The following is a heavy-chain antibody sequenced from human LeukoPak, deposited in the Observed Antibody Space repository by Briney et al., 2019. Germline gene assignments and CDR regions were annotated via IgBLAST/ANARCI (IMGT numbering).Heavy chain of an antibody. J-gene: IGHJ4*02. CDR2: INHSGST. D-gene: IGHD5-12*01. Sequence: SETLSLTCAVYGGSFSGYYWSWIRQPPGKGLEWIGEINHSGSTNYNPSLKSRVTISVDTSKNQFSLKLSSVTAADTAVYYCARGKWLRYYDYWGQGTLVTISS. CDR1: GGSFSGYY. CDR3: ARGKWLRYYDY. V-gene: IGHV4-34*01.